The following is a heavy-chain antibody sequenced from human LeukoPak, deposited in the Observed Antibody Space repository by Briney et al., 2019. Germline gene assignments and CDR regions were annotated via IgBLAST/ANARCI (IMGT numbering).Heavy chain of an antibody. CDR3: ARVLSSIPSRPFDY. CDR2: MNPNSGNT. Sequence: GASVKVSCKASGYTLTSYDINWMRQATGQGLEWMGWMNPNSGNTGYAQKFQGRVTMTRNTSISTAYMELSSLRSEDTAVYYCARVLSSIPSRPFDYWGQGTLVTVSS. V-gene: IGHV1-8*01. D-gene: IGHD6-6*01. J-gene: IGHJ4*02. CDR1: GYTLTSYD.